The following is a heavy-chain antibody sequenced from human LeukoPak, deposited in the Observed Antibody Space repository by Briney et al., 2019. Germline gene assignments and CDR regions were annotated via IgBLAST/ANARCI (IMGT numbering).Heavy chain of an antibody. V-gene: IGHV4-31*03. D-gene: IGHD2-2*01. Sequence: SETLSLTCTVSGGSISSGGYYWSWIRQHPGKGLEWIGYIYYSGSTYYNPSLKSRVTISVDTSKNQFSLKLSSVTAADTAVYYCARGRCAPYSYCSSTSCYVNWFDPWGQGTLVTVSS. CDR2: IYYSGST. CDR1: GGSISSGGYY. CDR3: ARGRCAPYSYCSSTSCYVNWFDP. J-gene: IGHJ5*02.